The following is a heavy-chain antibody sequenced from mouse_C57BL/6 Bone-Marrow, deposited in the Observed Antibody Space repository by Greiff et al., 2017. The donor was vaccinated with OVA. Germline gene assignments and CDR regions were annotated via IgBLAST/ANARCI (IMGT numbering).Heavy chain of an antibody. J-gene: IGHJ3*01. CDR1: GFSFNTYA. V-gene: IGHV10-1*01. CDR3: VRHGAAY. Sequence: GGGLVQPKGSLKLSCAASGFSFNTYAMNWVRQAPGKGLEWVARIRSKSNNYATYYADSVKDRFTISRDDSESMLYLQMNNLKTEDTAMYYCVRHGAAYWGQGTLVTVSA. CDR2: IRSKSNNYAT.